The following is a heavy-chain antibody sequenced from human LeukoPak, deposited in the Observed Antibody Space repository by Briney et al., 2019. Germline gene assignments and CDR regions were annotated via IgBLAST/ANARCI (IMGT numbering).Heavy chain of an antibody. CDR3: AGGLRSGLIDY. V-gene: IGHV3-53*01. CDR2: IYSAGST. CDR1: EFTVNNNY. J-gene: IGHJ4*02. Sequence: GGSLRLSCAASEFTVNNNYMSWVRQAPGKGLEWVSTIYSAGSTNYADSVKGRFTISRDNSKNTMYLQMNSLRPEDTAVYHCAGGLRSGLIDYWGQGTLVTVSS. D-gene: IGHD4-17*01.